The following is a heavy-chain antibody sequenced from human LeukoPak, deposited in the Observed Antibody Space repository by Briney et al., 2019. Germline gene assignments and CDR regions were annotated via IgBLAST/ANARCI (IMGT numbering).Heavy chain of an antibody. CDR2: IHYSGST. Sequence: PSETLSLTCTVSSGSISGYYWSWIRQPPGKGLEWIGYIHYSGSTNYNPSLKSRVTISVDTSKNQFSLKLRSVTAADTAVYYCARYYCSSTTCYYIDYWGQGTLVTVSS. D-gene: IGHD2-2*01. J-gene: IGHJ4*02. V-gene: IGHV4-59*01. CDR1: SGSISGYY. CDR3: ARYYCSSTTCYYIDY.